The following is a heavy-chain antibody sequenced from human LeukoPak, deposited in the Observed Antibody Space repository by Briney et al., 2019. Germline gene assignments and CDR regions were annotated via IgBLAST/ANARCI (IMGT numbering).Heavy chain of an antibody. CDR1: GFTFSSYG. D-gene: IGHD6-13*01. Sequence: GGSLRLSCAASGFTFSSYGMHWVRQAPGKGLEWVAVISYDGSNKYYADSVKGRFTISRESSKNTLYLQMNSLRAEDTAVYYCASDSRYSRNFDYWGQGTLVTVSS. J-gene: IGHJ4*02. V-gene: IGHV3-30*03. CDR2: ISYDGSNK. CDR3: ASDSRYSRNFDY.